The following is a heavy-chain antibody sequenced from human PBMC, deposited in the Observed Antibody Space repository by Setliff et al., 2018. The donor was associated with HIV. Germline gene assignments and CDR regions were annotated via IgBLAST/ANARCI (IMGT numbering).Heavy chain of an antibody. V-gene: IGHV4-59*08. CDR3: ARGGTSSNWFDP. Sequence: KPSETLSLTCNVSGVSISSHYWSWIRQPPGKGLEWIGTLYHAGSTSYNSSLKSRVTISGDTSKKHLSLKLNSVTAADTAVYFCARGGTSSNWFDPWGQGTLVTVSS. D-gene: IGHD2-2*01. J-gene: IGHJ5*02. CDR2: LYHAGST. CDR1: GVSISSHY.